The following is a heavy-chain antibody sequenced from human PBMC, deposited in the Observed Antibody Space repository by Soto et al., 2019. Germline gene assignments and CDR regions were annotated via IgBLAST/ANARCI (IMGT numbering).Heavy chain of an antibody. Sequence: ETLSLTCTVSGDSISDYYWSWIRQRAGTGLEWIGRFYYSGNTKSNPSLKSRVTMSADTSKNQFSLSLRSVTAADSAIYYCARMYNSGFYRPEGDYFFYGMDVWGQGTTVTVSS. CDR3: ARMYNSGFYRPEGDYFFYGMDV. CDR1: GDSISDYY. J-gene: IGHJ6*02. V-gene: IGHV4-4*07. D-gene: IGHD6-19*01. CDR2: FYYSGNT.